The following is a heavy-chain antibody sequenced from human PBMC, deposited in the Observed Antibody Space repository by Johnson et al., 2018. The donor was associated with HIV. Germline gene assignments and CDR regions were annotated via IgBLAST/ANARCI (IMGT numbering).Heavy chain of an antibody. D-gene: IGHD6-13*01. V-gene: IGHV3-9*01. Sequence: VQLVESGGGVVRPGESLRLSCAASGFIFDDYAMHWVRQAPGKGLEWVSGISWNSGSIGYADSVKGRFTISRDNAKNSLYLQMNSLRAEDTAVYYCASITTIAAAGRGAFDIWGQGTMVTVSS. J-gene: IGHJ3*02. CDR3: ASITTIAAAGRGAFDI. CDR2: ISWNSGSI. CDR1: GFIFDDYA.